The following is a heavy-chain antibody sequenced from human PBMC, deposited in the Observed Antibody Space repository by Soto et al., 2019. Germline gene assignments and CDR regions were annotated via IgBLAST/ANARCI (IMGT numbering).Heavy chain of an antibody. CDR3: AAERGDTAATRFLVY. Sequence: QVRLQESGPGLVKPSQTLSLTCTVSGGSIRSGGYYWTWIRQHPEKGLEWIGFIYFDGGIYYNPSLTSRVTMSVDESNDQFSLRLTSVTAADTAVYYCAAERGDTAATRFLVYWGQGTMVTVSS. CDR2: IYFDGGI. V-gene: IGHV4-31*04. CDR1: GGSIRSGGYY. D-gene: IGHD5-18*01. J-gene: IGHJ4*02.